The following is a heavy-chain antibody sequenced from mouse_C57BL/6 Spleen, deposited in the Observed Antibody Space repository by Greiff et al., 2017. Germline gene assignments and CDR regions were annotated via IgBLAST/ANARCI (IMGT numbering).Heavy chain of an antibody. CDR2: IYPGDGDT. Sequence: VQLQQSGPELVKPGASVKISCKASGYAFSSSWMNWVKQRPGKGLEWIGRIYPGDGDTNYNGKFKGKATLTVDKSSSTDYMQLSRLTSEDSAVYFGATITTVVADWYFDVWGTGTTVTVSS. CDR3: ATITTVVADWYFDV. D-gene: IGHD1-1*01. V-gene: IGHV1-82*01. J-gene: IGHJ1*03. CDR1: GYAFSSSW.